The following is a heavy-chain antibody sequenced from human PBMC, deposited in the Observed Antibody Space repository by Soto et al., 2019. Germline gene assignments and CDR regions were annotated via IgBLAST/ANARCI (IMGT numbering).Heavy chain of an antibody. CDR2: ISGSGGST. V-gene: IGHV3-23*01. J-gene: IGHJ2*01. D-gene: IGHD4-17*01. Sequence: EVQLLESGGGLVQPGESLRLSCAAAGFTFSIYAMNWVRQAPGKGLEWVSVISGSGGSTYYADSVKGRFTISRDNSKNTLYLQMNSLRAEDTAVYYCARRTVGWYFDLWGRGNLVTVSS. CDR3: ARRTVGWYFDL. CDR1: GFTFSIYA.